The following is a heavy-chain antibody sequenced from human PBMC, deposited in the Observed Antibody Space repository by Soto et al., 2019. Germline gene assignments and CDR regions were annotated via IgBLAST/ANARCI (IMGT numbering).Heavy chain of an antibody. CDR2: INHSGST. J-gene: IGHJ6*03. Sequence: ETLSLTCTVSGDSISSGYYWSWIRQPPGKGLEWIGEINHSGSTNYNPSLKSRVTISVDTSKNQFSLKLSSVTAADTAVYYCARVTFSNYDILTGQAYYYYYYMDVWGKGTTVTVSS. V-gene: IGHV4-34*01. CDR3: ARVTFSNYDILTGQAYYYYYYMDV. CDR1: GDSISSGYY. D-gene: IGHD3-9*01.